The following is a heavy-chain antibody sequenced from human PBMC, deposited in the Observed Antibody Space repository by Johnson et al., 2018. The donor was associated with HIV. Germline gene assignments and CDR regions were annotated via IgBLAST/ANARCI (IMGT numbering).Heavy chain of an antibody. CDR2: VTCTGGDT. D-gene: IGHD6-13*01. J-gene: IGHJ3*02. CDR1: AFTFSSYG. Sequence: VQLVESGGGLVQPGGSLRLSCGASAFTFSSYGMSWVRQAPGKGLEWVSGVTCTGGDTYYAESVKGRFTISRDNSKNSLYLQMNSLRAEDTAVYYCAREGGIAAAGTDAFDIWGQGTMVTVSS. CDR3: AREGGIAAAGTDAFDI. V-gene: IGHV3-23*04.